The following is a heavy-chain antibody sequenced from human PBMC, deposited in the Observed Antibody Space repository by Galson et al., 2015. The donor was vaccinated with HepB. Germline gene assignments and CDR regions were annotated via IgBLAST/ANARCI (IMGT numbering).Heavy chain of an antibody. CDR3: TRFEQWLAYFDP. V-gene: IGHV3-73*01. CDR1: GFTFSGSA. Sequence: SLRLSCAASGFTFSGSAMHWVRQASGKGLEWVGRIRSKANSYATAYAASVKGRFTISRDDSKNTAYLQMNCLKTEDTAVYYCTRFEQWLAYFDPWGQGTLVTVSS. J-gene: IGHJ5*02. CDR2: IRSKANSYAT. D-gene: IGHD6-19*01.